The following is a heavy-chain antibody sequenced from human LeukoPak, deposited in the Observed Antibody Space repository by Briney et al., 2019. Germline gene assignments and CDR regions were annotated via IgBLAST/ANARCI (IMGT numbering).Heavy chain of an antibody. Sequence: PSETLSLTCAVYGGSFSGYYWSWIRQPPGKGLEWIGEINHSGSTNYNPSLKSRVTISVATSKNQFSLKLSSVTAADTAVYYCTRGESYDISISSQNEKRYYFDYWGQGTLVTVSS. D-gene: IGHD3-9*01. CDR2: INHSGST. CDR1: GGSFSGYY. J-gene: IGHJ4*02. V-gene: IGHV4-34*01. CDR3: TRGESYDISISSQNEKRYYFDY.